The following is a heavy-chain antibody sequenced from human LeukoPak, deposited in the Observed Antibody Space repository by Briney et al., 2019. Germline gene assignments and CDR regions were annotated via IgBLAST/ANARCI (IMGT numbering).Heavy chain of an antibody. V-gene: IGHV1-2*02. J-gene: IGHJ6*02. Sequence: ASVKVSCKASGYTFTGHYIHWVRQAPGQGLEWMGWINHNTGDTNSAQKFQGRVTMTRDTSISTAYMELSRLTSDDTAVYYCARGRGDYYYNLDVWGQGTTVSVSS. CDR1: GYTFTGHY. CDR2: INHNTGDT. D-gene: IGHD3-10*01. CDR3: ARGRGDYYYNLDV.